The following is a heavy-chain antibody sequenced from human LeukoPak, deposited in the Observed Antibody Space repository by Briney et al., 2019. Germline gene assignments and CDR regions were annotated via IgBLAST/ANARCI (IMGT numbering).Heavy chain of an antibody. CDR1: GFTFSSYW. J-gene: IGHJ4*02. CDR3: ARDRVGLFSARDKAPPLDY. D-gene: IGHD5-24*01. CDR2: IKQDGSEK. Sequence: PGGSLRLSCAASGFTFSSYWMSWVRQAPGKGLEWVANIKQDGSEKYYVDSVKGRFTISRDNAKNSLYLQMNGLRAEDTAVYYCARDRVGLFSARDKAPPLDYWGQGTLVTVSS. V-gene: IGHV3-7*01.